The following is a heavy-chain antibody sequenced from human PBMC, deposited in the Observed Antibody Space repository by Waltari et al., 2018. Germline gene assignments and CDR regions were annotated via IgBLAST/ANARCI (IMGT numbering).Heavy chain of an antibody. Sequence: EVRLVQSGAVVRKPGESLKISWKGSGDQFSTYWSAWARPLPGKGLEWMGIIYVGDSETRYSPSFRGQVTMSADKSITTAYLQWSSLKASDTAMYYCARREHDYDYVGGSYRRVIDTFDIWGQGTRVTVSS. CDR1: GDQFSTYW. CDR3: ARREHDYDYVGGSYRRVIDTFDI. CDR2: IYVGDSET. J-gene: IGHJ3*02. D-gene: IGHD3-16*02. V-gene: IGHV5-51*03.